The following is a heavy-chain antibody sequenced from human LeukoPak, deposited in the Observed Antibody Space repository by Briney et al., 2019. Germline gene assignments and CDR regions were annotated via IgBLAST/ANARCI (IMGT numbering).Heavy chain of an antibody. D-gene: IGHD2-2*01. CDR3: ASVGYCSSTSCKAGGYGMDV. J-gene: IGHJ6*02. CDR2: ISSSSSYI. Sequence: KPGGSLRLSCAASGFTFSRYSMNWVRQAPGKGLEWVSSISSSSSYIYSVDPVKGRFTISRDNAKSSLYLQINSLRAEDTAVYYCASVGYCSSTSCKAGGYGMDVWGQGTTVTVSS. V-gene: IGHV3-21*01. CDR1: GFTFSRYS.